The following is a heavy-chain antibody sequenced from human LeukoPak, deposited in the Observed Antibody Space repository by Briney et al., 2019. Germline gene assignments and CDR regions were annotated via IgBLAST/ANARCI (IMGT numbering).Heavy chain of an antibody. J-gene: IGHJ4*02. CDR1: GGSVSSGSYY. V-gene: IGHV4-61*01. CDR2: IFYSGTT. Sequence: SETLSLTCTVSGGSVSSGSYYWSWIRQPPGKGLEWIGYIFYSGTTNYNPSLKSRVTISVDTSKNQFSLKLSSVTATDTAVYYCASSMTTMTLFDCWGQGALVTVSS. D-gene: IGHD4-17*01. CDR3: ASSMTTMTLFDC.